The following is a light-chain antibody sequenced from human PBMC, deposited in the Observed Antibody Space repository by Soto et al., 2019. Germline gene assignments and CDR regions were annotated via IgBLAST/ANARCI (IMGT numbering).Light chain of an antibody. Sequence: EIVMTQSPATLSVSPGERATLSCRASESVGTNVAWYQQRPGQAPRLLIYGASTRATGIPDRFSGSGSDTEFTLASSSLQPEDFALYHCQQWIRWTFGQGTRLEIK. J-gene: IGKJ1*01. CDR1: ESVGTN. CDR3: QQWIRWT. CDR2: GAS. V-gene: IGKV3-15*01.